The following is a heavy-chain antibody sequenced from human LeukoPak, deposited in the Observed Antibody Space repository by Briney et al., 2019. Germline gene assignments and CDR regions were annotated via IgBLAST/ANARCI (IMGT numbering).Heavy chain of an antibody. J-gene: IGHJ3*01. CDR2: IYYSGAT. V-gene: IGHV4-59*01. CDR3: ARSHNWNVRGDPFDF. Sequence: SETLSVTCTVSGGSISGYFWSWIRQPPGKGLEWIGYIYYSGATNYNPSLKSRVTISVDTSRNQFSLKLSSVTAADTAVYYCARSHNWNVRGDPFDFWGQGTVVTVSS. CDR1: GGSISGYF. D-gene: IGHD1-20*01.